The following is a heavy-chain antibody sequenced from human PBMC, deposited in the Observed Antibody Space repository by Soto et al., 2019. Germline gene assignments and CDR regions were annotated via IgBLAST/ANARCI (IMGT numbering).Heavy chain of an antibody. CDR2: IYHSGST. Sequence: QVQLQESGPGLVKPSGTLSLTCAVSGGSISSSNWWSWVRQPPGKGLEWIGEIYHSGSTNYNPSLRCRVTIAVDKSNNQFSLKLSSVTDADTAVYYCAGAHYDFWSGTCYWGQGTLVTVSS. CDR3: AGAHYDFWSGTCY. D-gene: IGHD3-3*01. V-gene: IGHV4-4*02. CDR1: GGSISSSNW. J-gene: IGHJ4*02.